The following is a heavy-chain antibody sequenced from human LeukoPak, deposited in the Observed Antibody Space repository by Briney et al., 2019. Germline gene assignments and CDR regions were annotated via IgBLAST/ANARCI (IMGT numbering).Heavy chain of an antibody. CDR1: GYTFTGYY. D-gene: IGHD1-26*01. CDR2: INPNSGGT. J-gene: IGHJ3*02. V-gene: IGHV1-2*04. Sequence: GASVKVSCKASGYTFTGYYMHWVRQAPGQGLEWMGWINPNSGGTNYAQKFQGWVTMTRDTSISTAYMELSRLRSDDTAAYYCARDYRLVGAYAFDIWGQGTMVTVSS. CDR3: ARDYRLVGAYAFDI.